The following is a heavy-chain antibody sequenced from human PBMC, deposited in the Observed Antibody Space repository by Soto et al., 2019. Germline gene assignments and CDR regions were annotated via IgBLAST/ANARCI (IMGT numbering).Heavy chain of an antibody. J-gene: IGHJ5*02. V-gene: IGHV4-31*03. Sequence: KTSETLSLTCTVSGGSISSGGYYWSWIRQHPGKGLEWIGYIYYSGSTYYNPSLKSRVTISVDTSKNQFSLKLSSVTAADTAVYYCARTVNYDSSGYKPYWFDPWGQGTLVTVSS. D-gene: IGHD3-22*01. CDR2: IYYSGST. CDR1: GGSISSGGYY. CDR3: ARTVNYDSSGYKPYWFDP.